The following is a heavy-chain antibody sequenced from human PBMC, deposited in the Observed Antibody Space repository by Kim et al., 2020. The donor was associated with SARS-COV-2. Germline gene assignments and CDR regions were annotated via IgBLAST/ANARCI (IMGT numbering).Heavy chain of an antibody. V-gene: IGHV3-23*01. CDR1: GFTFSSYA. CDR3: AKEESNNWSFFDY. D-gene: IGHD1-1*01. Sequence: GGSLRLSCAASGFTFSSYAMRWVRQAPGKGLEWVSLVSGNGGSTYYADSVKGRFAISRDNSKKTLYLQMNRLRAEDTALYYCAKEESNNWSFFDYWGQGALVTVSS. CDR2: VSGNGGST. J-gene: IGHJ4*02.